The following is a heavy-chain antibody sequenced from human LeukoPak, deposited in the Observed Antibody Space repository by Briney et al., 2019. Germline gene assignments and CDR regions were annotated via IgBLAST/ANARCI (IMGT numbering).Heavy chain of an antibody. V-gene: IGHV1-8*03. CDR1: GYTFTSYD. CDR3: ARGGYDFWSGYYYFDY. D-gene: IGHD3-3*01. CDR2: MNPDSGNT. J-gene: IGHJ4*02. Sequence: SVKFSCKASGYTFTSYDINWVRQATGQGLEWMGWMNPDSGNTGYAQKFQGRVTITRNTSISTAYMELSSLRSEDTAVYYCARGGYDFWSGYYYFDYWGQGTLVTVSS.